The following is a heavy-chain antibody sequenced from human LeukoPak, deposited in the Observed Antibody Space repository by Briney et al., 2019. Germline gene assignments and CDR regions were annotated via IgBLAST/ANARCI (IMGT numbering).Heavy chain of an antibody. CDR3: ARGGGEYHPALRY. Sequence: GASVKVSCKASGYTFTDYYMHWVRQAPGQGLEWMGWMNPNSGNTGYAQKFQGRVTMTRNTSISTAYMELSSLRSEDTAVYYCARGGGEYHPALRYWGQGTLVTVSS. CDR1: GYTFTDYY. D-gene: IGHD2-2*01. J-gene: IGHJ4*02. V-gene: IGHV1-8*02. CDR2: MNPNSGNT.